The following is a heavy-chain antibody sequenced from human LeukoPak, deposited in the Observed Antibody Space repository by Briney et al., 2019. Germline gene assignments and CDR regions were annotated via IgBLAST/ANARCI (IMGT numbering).Heavy chain of an antibody. D-gene: IGHD3-22*01. V-gene: IGHV3-21*01. CDR2: ISSSSSYI. CDR3: ARDGRSGSSGYYYDYYYYGMDV. Sequence: GGSLRLSCAASGFTFSSYSMNWVRQAPGKGLEWVSSISSSSSYIYYADSVKGRFTTSRDNAKNSLYLQMNSLRAEDTAVYYCARDGRSGSSGYYYDYYYYGMDVWGQGTTVTVSS. J-gene: IGHJ6*02. CDR1: GFTFSSYS.